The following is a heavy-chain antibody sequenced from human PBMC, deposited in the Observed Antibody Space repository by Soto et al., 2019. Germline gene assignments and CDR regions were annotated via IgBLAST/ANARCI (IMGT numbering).Heavy chain of an antibody. D-gene: IGHD6-13*01. CDR3: ALIAAAGTKSHFDY. J-gene: IGHJ4*02. CDR1: GGTFSSYT. CDR2: IIPILGIA. Sequence: QVQLVQSGAEVKKPGSSVKVSCKASGGTFSSYTISWVRQAPGQGLEWMGRIIPILGIANYAQKFQGRVTITADKSTSTAYMELSSLRSEDTAVYYCALIAAAGTKSHFDYWGQGTLVTVSS. V-gene: IGHV1-69*02.